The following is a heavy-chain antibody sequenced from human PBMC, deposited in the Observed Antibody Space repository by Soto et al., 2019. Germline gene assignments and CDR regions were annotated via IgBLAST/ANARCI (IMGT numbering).Heavy chain of an antibody. CDR2: INHSGSS. Sequence: SETLSLTCAVYGGSFSGYYWSWIRQPPGKGLEWIGEINHSGSSNYNPSLKSRVTISVDTSKNQFSLKLSSVTAADTAVYYCARVVSGSGSYFWFDPWGQGTLVTVSS. CDR3: ARVVSGSGSYFWFDP. CDR1: GGSFSGYY. V-gene: IGHV4-34*01. J-gene: IGHJ5*02. D-gene: IGHD3-10*01.